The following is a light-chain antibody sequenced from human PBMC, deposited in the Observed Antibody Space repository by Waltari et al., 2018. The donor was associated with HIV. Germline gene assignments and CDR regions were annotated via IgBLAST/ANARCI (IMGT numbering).Light chain of an antibody. J-gene: IGKJ4*01. CDR2: GAS. CDR3: QQSYNFPLT. Sequence: DIQMTQSPSSLSASVGDRVTITCRASQSVDTFLNWYQQKPGKAPKLLIYGASTLQSGVPSRFSGSGSRTDFTLTISSLQPEDFATYYCQQSYNFPLTFGGGTKVEIK. V-gene: IGKV1-39*01. CDR1: QSVDTF.